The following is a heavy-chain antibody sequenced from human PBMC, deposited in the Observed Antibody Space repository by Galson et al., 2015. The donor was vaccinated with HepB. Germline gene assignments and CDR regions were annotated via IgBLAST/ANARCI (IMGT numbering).Heavy chain of an antibody. J-gene: IGHJ6*02. V-gene: IGHV1-18*01. CDR1: GYTFTSYG. CDR2: ISAYNGNT. D-gene: IGHD1-26*01. Sequence: SVKVSCKASGYTFTSYGISWVRQAPGQGLEWMGWISAYNGNTNYAQKLQGRVTMTTDTSTSPAYMELRSLRSDDTAVYYCARVLGPRVGATPLPLARYYGMDVWGQGTTVTVSS. CDR3: ARVLGPRVGATPLPLARYYGMDV.